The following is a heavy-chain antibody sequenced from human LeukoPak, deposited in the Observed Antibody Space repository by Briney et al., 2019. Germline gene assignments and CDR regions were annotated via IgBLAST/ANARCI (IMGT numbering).Heavy chain of an antibody. CDR3: AAMQWLRPSRGWFDP. D-gene: IGHD5-12*01. Sequence: SLRLSCAASGFTFDDYAMHWVRQAPGKGLEWVSGISWNSGSIGYADSVKGRFTISRDNAKNSLYLQMNSLRAEDTALYYCAAMQWLRPSRGWFDPWGQGTLVTVSS. V-gene: IGHV3-9*01. J-gene: IGHJ5*02. CDR1: GFTFDDYA. CDR2: ISWNSGSI.